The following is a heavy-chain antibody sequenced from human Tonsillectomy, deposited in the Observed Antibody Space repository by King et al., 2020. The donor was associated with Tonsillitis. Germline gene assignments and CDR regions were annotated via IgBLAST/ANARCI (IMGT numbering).Heavy chain of an antibody. V-gene: IGHV3-33*05. J-gene: IGHJ4*02. CDR1: GFTFSTYG. CDR3: ATAYYYDTSRTPDY. CDR2: ISYDGSNK. Sequence: VQLVESGGGVVQPGRSLRLSCAASGFTFSTYGIHWVRQAPGKGLEWVALISYDGSNKYYADPVRGRFTISRDTSKNTVYLQMNSLRAEETAVYYCATAYYYDTSRTPDYWGQGTLITVSS. D-gene: IGHD3-22*01.